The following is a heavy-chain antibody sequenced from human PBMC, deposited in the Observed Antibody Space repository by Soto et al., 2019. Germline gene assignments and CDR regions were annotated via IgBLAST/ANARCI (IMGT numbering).Heavy chain of an antibody. CDR1: GFTFNTHG. CDR2: IRARGDKT. V-gene: IGHV3-23*01. Sequence: EVQLLESGGDLVQPGGSLRLSCAASGFTFNTHGMSWVRQAPGKGPEWLAVIRARGDKTYYADSVQGRFTISRDNSKNALSLQMNSLRAEDTAVYFCAKDWGSGWLRSYFDSWGQGTLVTVSS. J-gene: IGHJ4*02. D-gene: IGHD6-19*01. CDR3: AKDWGSGWLRSYFDS.